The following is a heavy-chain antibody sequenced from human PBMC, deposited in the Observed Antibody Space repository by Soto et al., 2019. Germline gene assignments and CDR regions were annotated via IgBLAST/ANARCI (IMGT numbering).Heavy chain of an antibody. J-gene: IGHJ5*02. CDR3: ARPSRYSSGWYGFDP. V-gene: IGHV4-59*08. CDR2: IYYSGST. Sequence: SETLSLTCTVSGGSISSYYWSWIRQPPGKGLEWIGYIYYSGSTNYNPSLKSRVTISVDTSKNQFSLKLSSVTAADTAVYYCARPSRYSSGWYGFDPWGQGTLVTVSS. D-gene: IGHD6-19*01. CDR1: GGSISSYY.